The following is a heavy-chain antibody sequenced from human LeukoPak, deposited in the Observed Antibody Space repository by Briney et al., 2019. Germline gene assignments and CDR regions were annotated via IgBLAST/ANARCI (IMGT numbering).Heavy chain of an antibody. Sequence: PSETLSLTCTVSGGSISSGGYYWSWIRQPPGKGLEWIGYIYHSGSTYYNPSLKGRVTISVDRSKNQFSLNLSSVTAADAAVYYCVRGNQYYDFTGYAYWGQGTLVTVSS. CDR3: VRGNQYYDFTGYAY. D-gene: IGHD3-22*01. J-gene: IGHJ4*02. CDR1: GGSISSGGYY. V-gene: IGHV4-30-2*02. CDR2: IYHSGST.